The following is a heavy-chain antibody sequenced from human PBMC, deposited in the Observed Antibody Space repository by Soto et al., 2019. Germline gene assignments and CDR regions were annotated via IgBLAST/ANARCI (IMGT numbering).Heavy chain of an antibody. V-gene: IGHV3-30*03. CDR2: ISYDGKT. Sequence: VGSLRLSCAASGFTFSSYGMHWVRQAPGKGLEWVAVISYDGKTFYADSVKGRFSISRDTSQSTLYLQMNSLRADDTAMYYCARWSYLDYWGQGTRVTVSS. CDR1: GFTFSSYG. D-gene: IGHD3-3*01. CDR3: ARWSYLDY. J-gene: IGHJ4*02.